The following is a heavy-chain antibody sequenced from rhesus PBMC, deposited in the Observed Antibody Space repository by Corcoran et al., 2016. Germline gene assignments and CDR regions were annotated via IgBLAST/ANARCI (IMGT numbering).Heavy chain of an antibody. CDR2: IYGSSGST. D-gene: IGHD5-36*01. CDR3: ARAPAGYSYGHYGLDS. CDR1: GYSISSNY. V-gene: IGHV4-147*01. J-gene: IGHJ6*01. Sequence: QVQLQESGPGLVKPSETLSLTCAVSGYSISSNYWSWIRQPPGKGLEWIGYIYGSSGSTYSNPSLKSRVTTSTYTSKNQFALKLSSVTAADTAVYYCARAPAGYSYGHYGLDSWGQGVVVTVSS.